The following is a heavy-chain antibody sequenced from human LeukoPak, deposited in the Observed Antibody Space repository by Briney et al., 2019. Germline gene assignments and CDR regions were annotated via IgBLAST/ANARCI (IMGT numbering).Heavy chain of an antibody. J-gene: IGHJ4*02. CDR2: ISAYNGNT. CDR1: GYPFTSYG. Sequence: ASVKVSFKASGYPFTSYGISWGRQAPGQGLEGMGWISAYNGNTNYAQKLQGRVTMTTDTSTSTAYMELRSLRSDDTAVYYCARELTPYGSGSYAAYWGQGTLVTVSS. CDR3: ARELTPYGSGSYAAY. V-gene: IGHV1-18*04. D-gene: IGHD3-10*01.